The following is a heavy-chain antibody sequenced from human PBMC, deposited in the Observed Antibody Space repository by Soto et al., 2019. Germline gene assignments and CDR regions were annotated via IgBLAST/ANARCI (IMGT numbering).Heavy chain of an antibody. J-gene: IGHJ4*02. D-gene: IGHD3-10*01. Sequence: QVQLQESGPGLVTPSGTLSVTCAVSSGSISSSYWWSWVRQLPGERLEWIGEIHHSGDTNYNPSLESRVTISVDKSKNQFSLRLSSVTAADTAVYYCARIDYGSGSDYNFDYWGQGTLVTVSS. V-gene: IGHV4-4*02. CDR2: IHHSGDT. CDR3: ARIDYGSGSDYNFDY. CDR1: SGSISSSYW.